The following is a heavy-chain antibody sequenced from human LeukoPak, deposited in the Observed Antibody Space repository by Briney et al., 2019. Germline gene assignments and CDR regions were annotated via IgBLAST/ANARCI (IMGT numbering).Heavy chain of an antibody. CDR1: GFTFSNYG. V-gene: IGHV3-23*01. Sequence: PGGSLRLSFAASGFTFSNYGMSWVRQAPGKGLEWVSAISGSGGSTYYADSVKGRFTISRDNSKNTLYLRMNSLRAEDTAVYFCAKGSSDVLRYFDWLLLFDYWGQGTLVTVSS. D-gene: IGHD3-9*01. CDR2: ISGSGGST. J-gene: IGHJ4*02. CDR3: AKGSSDVLRYFDWLLLFDY.